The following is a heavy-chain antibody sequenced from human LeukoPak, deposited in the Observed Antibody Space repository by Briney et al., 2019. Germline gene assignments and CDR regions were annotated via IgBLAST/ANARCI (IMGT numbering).Heavy chain of an antibody. J-gene: IGHJ4*02. CDR3: ANHILGYCSGGSCANFGH. CDR1: GFTFSSYA. D-gene: IGHD2-15*01. V-gene: IGHV3-23*01. Sequence: PGGSLRLSCAASGFTFSSYAMSWVRQAPGKGLEWVSAISGSGGSTYYADSVKGRFTISRDNSKNTLYLQMNSLRAEDTAVYYCANHILGYCSGGSCANFGHWGQGTLVTVSS. CDR2: ISGSGGST.